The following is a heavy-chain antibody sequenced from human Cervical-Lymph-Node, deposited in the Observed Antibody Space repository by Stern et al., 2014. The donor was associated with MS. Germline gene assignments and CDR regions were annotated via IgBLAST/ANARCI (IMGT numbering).Heavy chain of an antibody. V-gene: IGHV5-51*01. CDR3: ARRGVTTRFDY. CDR1: GYSFYSYW. CDR2: IYPGDSDI. D-gene: IGHD3-3*01. J-gene: IGHJ4*02. Sequence: EVQLLESGAEVRKPGESLTISCLASGYSFYSYWIGWGRQMPGKGLEWMGIIYPGDSDIRYSPSFQGQVTISADKSINTAYLQWSSLKASDTAMYYCARRGVTTRFDYWGQGTLVTVSS.